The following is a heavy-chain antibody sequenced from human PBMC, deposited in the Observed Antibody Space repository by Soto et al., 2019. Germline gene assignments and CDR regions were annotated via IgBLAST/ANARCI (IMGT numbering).Heavy chain of an antibody. J-gene: IGHJ4*02. D-gene: IGHD1-7*01. CDR2: IYYSGST. CDR1: GGSISSYY. CDR3: ARQPYNWNYVLDY. V-gene: IGHV4-59*08. Sequence: PSETLSLTCTVSGGSISSYYWSWIRQPPGKGLEWIGYIYYSGSTNYNPSLKSRVTISVDTSKNQFSLKLSSVTAADTAVYYCARQPYNWNYVLDYWGQGTLVTVSS.